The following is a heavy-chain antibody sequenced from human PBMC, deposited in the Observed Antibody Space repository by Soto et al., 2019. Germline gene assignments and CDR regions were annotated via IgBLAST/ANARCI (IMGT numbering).Heavy chain of an antibody. CDR3: ARVGRTFGGVIGPNWFDP. CDR1: GFTVSSNY. Sequence: PGGSLRLSCAASGFTVSSNYMSWVRQAPGKGLEWVSVIYSGGSTYYADSVKGRFTISRDNSKNTLYLQMNSLRAEDTAVYYCARVGRTFGGVIGPNWFDPWGQGTLVTVSS. D-gene: IGHD3-16*02. V-gene: IGHV3-53*01. CDR2: IYSGGST. J-gene: IGHJ5*02.